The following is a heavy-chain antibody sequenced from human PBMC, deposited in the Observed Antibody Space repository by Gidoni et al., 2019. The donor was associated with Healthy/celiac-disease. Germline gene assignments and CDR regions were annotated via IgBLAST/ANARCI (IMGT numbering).Heavy chain of an antibody. V-gene: IGHV4-4*02. CDR3: ARGGVRNYYDSSGYYFYRFGDAFDI. J-gene: IGHJ3*02. CDR1: GGSISSSNW. Sequence: QVQLQESGPGLVKPSGTLSLTCAVSGGSISSSNWRSWVRQPPGKGLEWIGEIYHSGCTNYNPSLKSRVTISVDKSKNQFSLKLSSVTAADTAVYYCARGGVRNYYDSSGYYFYRFGDAFDIWGQGTMVTVSS. D-gene: IGHD3-22*01. CDR2: IYHSGCT.